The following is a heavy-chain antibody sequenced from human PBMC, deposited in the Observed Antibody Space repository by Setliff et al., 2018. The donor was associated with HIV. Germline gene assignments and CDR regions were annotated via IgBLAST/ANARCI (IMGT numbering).Heavy chain of an antibody. CDR1: GFTFGDYV. V-gene: IGHV3-49*03. CDR3: TRSNWGSTPDFDY. J-gene: IGHJ4*02. CDR2: IRSKAHGGTT. D-gene: IGHD7-27*01. Sequence: GASLRLSCITSGFTFGDYVMSWFRQAPGKGLEWVGFIRSKAHGGTTEYAASVEVRFIISRDDSKSIAYLQMNSLKTEDTAVYYCTRSNWGSTPDFDYWGQGTMVTVSS.